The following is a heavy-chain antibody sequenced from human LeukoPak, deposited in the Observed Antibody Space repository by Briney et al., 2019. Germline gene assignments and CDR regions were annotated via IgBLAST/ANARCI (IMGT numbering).Heavy chain of an antibody. CDR2: IKQDGGQI. J-gene: IGHJ4*02. CDR1: EFTFSSYW. D-gene: IGHD4-17*01. Sequence: GGSLGLSCAASEFTFSSYWMSWVRQAPGKGLEWVANIKQDGGQIYYLESVKGRFTVSRDNAKNSLYLQMNSLRAEDTAVYYCARLGARQMLEYWGQGTLVTVSS. V-gene: IGHV3-7*01. CDR3: ARLGARQMLEY.